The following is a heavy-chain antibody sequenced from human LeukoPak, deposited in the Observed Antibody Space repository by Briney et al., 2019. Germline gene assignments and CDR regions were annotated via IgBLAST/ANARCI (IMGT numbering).Heavy chain of an antibody. CDR2: IYARGST. CDR1: GGSISGNYY. CDR3: ARDSHAYFDAFDI. J-gene: IGHJ3*02. D-gene: IGHD2/OR15-2a*01. Sequence: KTSETLSLTCTVSGGSISGNYYWSWIRQPAGKGLEWIGRIYARGSTNYNPSLKSRVTISVDTSKSQFSLKLSSVSAADTAVYFCARDSHAYFDAFDIWGQGTMVTVSS. V-gene: IGHV4-61*02.